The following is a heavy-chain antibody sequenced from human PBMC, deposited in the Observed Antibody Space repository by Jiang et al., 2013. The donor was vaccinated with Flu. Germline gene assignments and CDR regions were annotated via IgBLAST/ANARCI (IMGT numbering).Heavy chain of an antibody. CDR1: GFTFSSYG. Sequence: QLLESGGGVVQPGRSLRLSCAASGFTFSSYGMHWVRQAPGKGLEWVAVIWYDGSNKYYADSVKGRFTISRDNSKNTLYLQMNSLRAEDTAVYYCARDRERWLQYSSFDYWGQGTLVTVSS. CDR2: IWYDGSNK. J-gene: IGHJ4*02. D-gene: IGHD5-24*01. V-gene: IGHV3-33*01. CDR3: ARDRERWLQYSSFDY.